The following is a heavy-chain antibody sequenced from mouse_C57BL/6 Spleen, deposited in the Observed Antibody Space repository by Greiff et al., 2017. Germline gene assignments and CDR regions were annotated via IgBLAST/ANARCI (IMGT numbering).Heavy chain of an antibody. CDR2: ISRGSSTI. V-gene: IGHV5-17*01. CDR1: GFTFSDYG. D-gene: IGHD2-3*01. CDR3: ARPLYDGYYDYAMDY. Sequence: EVKLVESGGGLVKPGGSLKLSCAASGFTFSDYGMHWVSQAPEKGLEWVAYISRGSSTIYYADTVKGRFAISRDNAKNTLFLQMTSLRSEDTAMYYCARPLYDGYYDYAMDYWGQGTSVTVSS. J-gene: IGHJ4*01.